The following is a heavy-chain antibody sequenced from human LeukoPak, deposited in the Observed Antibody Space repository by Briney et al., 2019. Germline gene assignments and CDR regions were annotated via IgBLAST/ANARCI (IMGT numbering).Heavy chain of an antibody. CDR3: ARGARGSGTASDY. D-gene: IGHD3-10*01. CDR1: GFIFSSYW. J-gene: IGHJ4*02. V-gene: IGHV3-74*01. CDR2: INTDGSST. Sequence: GGSLRLSCAASGFIFSSYWMHWVRHAPGKGLAWVSRINTDGSSTSYADSVKGRFTISRDNAKNTLYLQMNSLRAEDTAVYYCARGARGSGTASDYWGQGTLVTVSS.